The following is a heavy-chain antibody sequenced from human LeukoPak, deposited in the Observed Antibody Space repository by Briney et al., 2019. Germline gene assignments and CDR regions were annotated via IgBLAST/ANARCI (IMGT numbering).Heavy chain of an antibody. CDR1: GYNFNTYW. J-gene: IGHJ4*02. D-gene: IGHD4-23*01. V-gene: IGHV5-51*01. CDR2: IRPMNSDV. CDR3: ASRPFETTVVPWDFY. Sequence: GESLKISCKGSGYNFNTYWVAWARQLPGKGLEWMGIIRPMNSDVRYSPSFQGQVTISADRSINTAHLQWSSLTASDTAMYYCASRPFETTVVPWDFYWGQGTQVTVSS.